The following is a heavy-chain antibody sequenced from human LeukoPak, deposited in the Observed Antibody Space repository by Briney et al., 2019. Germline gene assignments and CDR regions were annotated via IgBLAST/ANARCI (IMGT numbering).Heavy chain of an antibody. CDR2: ISGTGGNT. V-gene: IGHV3-23*01. Sequence: GGSLRLSCAASGFTFSTYAMTWVRQAPGKGLEWVSAISGTGGNTYYADSVKGRFTISRDNSKGTLYLQLNSLRAEDTAVYYCARTSGFYYYYGLDVWGQGTTITVSS. J-gene: IGHJ6*02. D-gene: IGHD1-1*01. CDR3: ARTSGFYYYYGLDV. CDR1: GFTFSTYA.